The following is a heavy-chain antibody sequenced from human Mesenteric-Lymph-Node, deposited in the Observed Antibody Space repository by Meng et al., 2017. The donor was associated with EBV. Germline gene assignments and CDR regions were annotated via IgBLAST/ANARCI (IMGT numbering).Heavy chain of an antibody. Sequence: LKEHRPSGVKPTLILPVTGSFSVLAISTRSMVVGGVRQPPVEALEWLALIFWDDDESYSPSLKSRLTISRDTSENQVVLTMTNMAPEDTATYYCARIWITLDHWGQGALVTVSS. D-gene: IGHD3-10*01. CDR2: IFWDDDE. CDR1: VLAISTRSMV. CDR3: ARIWITLDH. V-gene: IGHV2-5*02. J-gene: IGHJ4*02.